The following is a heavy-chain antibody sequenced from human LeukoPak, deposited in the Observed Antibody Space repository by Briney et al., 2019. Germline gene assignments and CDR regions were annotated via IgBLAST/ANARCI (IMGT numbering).Heavy chain of an antibody. D-gene: IGHD5-12*01. CDR3: ARVRKYSGYYSWYFDL. CDR2: IKQDGGEK. J-gene: IGHJ2*01. Sequence: PGGSLRLSCAASGFTFSNYWMTWVRQAPGKGLEWVANIKQDGGEKYYLDSVKGRFTISRDNAKNSLYLQMNSLRAGDTAVYYCARVRKYSGYYSWYFDLWGRGTLVTVSS. CDR1: GFTFSNYW. V-gene: IGHV3-7*01.